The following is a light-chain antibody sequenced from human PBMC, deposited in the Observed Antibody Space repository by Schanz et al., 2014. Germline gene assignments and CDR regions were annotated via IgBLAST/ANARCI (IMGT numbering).Light chain of an antibody. V-gene: IGLV2-23*01. J-gene: IGLJ3*02. CDR2: EGS. Sequence: QSALTQPASVSGSPGQSITISCTGASSDVGSYNLVSWYQQHPGKAPKFMIYEGSKRPPGVSHRFSGSKSGNTASLTISGLQAEDEADYYCFSYVGSNSWVFGGGTKLTVL. CDR1: SSDVGSYNL. CDR3: FSYVGSNSWV.